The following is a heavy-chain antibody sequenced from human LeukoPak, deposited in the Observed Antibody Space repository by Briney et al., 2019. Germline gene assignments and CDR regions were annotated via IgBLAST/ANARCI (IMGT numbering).Heavy chain of an antibody. CDR3: ARAEVAAIVTDWFDP. Sequence: GESLKISCKGSGYSFASYWIGWVRQMPGKGLEWMGIIYPGDYDTRYSPSFQGQVIISADKSISTAYLQWSSLKASDTAMYYCARAEVAAIVTDWFDPWGQGTLVTVSS. CDR2: IYPGDYDT. J-gene: IGHJ5*02. D-gene: IGHD2-15*01. CDR1: GYSFASYW. V-gene: IGHV5-51*01.